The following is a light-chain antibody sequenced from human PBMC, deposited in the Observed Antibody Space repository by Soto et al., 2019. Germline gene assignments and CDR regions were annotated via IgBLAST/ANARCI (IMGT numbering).Light chain of an antibody. CDR2: GAS. J-gene: IGKJ4*01. CDR3: QQYYSTPLT. CDR1: ENVRTF. V-gene: IGKV3-11*01. Sequence: EVVLTQSPATLSLSPGERATLSCRASENVRTFVDWYQQKPGQAPRLLIYGASNRATGIPARFSGSGSGTDFTLTISNLEPEDFAVYYCQQYYSTPLTFGGGTKVEIK.